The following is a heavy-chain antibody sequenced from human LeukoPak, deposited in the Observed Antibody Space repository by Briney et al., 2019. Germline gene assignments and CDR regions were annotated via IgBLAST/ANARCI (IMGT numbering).Heavy chain of an antibody. CDR3: ARGPPRGKYYYMDV. CDR1: GFTFSSFD. D-gene: IGHD1-1*01. Sequence: GGSLRLSCAASGFTFSSFDMQWVRQPTGQGLEWVSTIGTASDTYYPGSVEGRFTLSRDNAKNSLYLQMNSLTAGDTAVYYCARGPPRGKYYYMDVWGKGTTVTVSS. CDR2: IGTASDT. J-gene: IGHJ6*03. V-gene: IGHV3-13*01.